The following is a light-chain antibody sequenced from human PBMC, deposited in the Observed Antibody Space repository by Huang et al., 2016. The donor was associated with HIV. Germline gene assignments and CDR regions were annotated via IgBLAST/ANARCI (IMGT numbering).Light chain of an antibody. Sequence: PGERATLSCRTSQSVSSYLAWYQQKPGQAPRLLIYDASTRATGIPARFSGSGSGTDFTLTISSLEPEDFAVYYCQQRSNWPPMYTFGQGTKLEIK. V-gene: IGKV3-11*01. J-gene: IGKJ2*01. CDR1: QSVSSY. CDR3: QQRSNWPPMYT. CDR2: DAS.